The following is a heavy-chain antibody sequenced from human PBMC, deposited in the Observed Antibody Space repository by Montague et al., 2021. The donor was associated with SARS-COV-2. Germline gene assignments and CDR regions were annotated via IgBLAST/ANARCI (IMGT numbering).Heavy chain of an antibody. CDR3: VRHPDYDGLNGHPDL. CDR2: VLYNKGT. Sequence: SETLSLTCTVSGVSVTDYYWSWIRQPPGKGLEWVGDVLYNKGTNFNPSLKSRVAISVDTSKNQFSLRLTSVTAADTAIYYCVRHPDYDGLNGHPDLWGQGTLVTVSS. V-gene: IGHV4-59*08. CDR1: GVSVTDYY. D-gene: IGHD3-9*01. J-gene: IGHJ4*02.